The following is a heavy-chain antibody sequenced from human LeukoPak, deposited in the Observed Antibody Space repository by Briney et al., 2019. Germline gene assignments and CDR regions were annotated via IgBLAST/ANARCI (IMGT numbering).Heavy chain of an antibody. J-gene: IGHJ4*02. D-gene: IGHD3-22*01. CDR3: ARESKSYDGSGYYHDY. Sequence: SETLSLTCTVSSGSISSYYWSWIRQPPGKGLECIGYIFYSGSTNYNPSLKSRVTISVDTSKNQFSLGLSSVTAADTAVYYCARESKSYDGSGYYHDYWGQGPLVTVSS. CDR2: IFYSGST. CDR1: SGSISSYY. V-gene: IGHV4-59*01.